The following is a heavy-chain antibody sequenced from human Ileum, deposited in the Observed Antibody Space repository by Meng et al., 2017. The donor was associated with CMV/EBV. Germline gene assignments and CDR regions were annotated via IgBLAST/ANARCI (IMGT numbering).Heavy chain of an antibody. CDR2: IYSGGTST. Sequence: GESLKISCAASGFIFSTYAMSWVRQAPGKGLEWVSVIYSGGTSTYYADSVKGRFTISRDNSKNSLYLQMNSLRAEDTALYYCARDGGYDYGYFDYWGRGTLVTVSS. CDR1: GFIFSTYA. CDR3: ARDGGYDYGYFDY. V-gene: IGHV3-23*03. D-gene: IGHD5-18*01. J-gene: IGHJ4*02.